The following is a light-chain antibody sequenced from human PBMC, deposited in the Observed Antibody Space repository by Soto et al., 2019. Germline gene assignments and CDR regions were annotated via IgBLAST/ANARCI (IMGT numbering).Light chain of an antibody. J-gene: IGKJ1*01. CDR3: QQRSNWPPT. Sequence: EIVLTQSPATLSLSPGERATLSCRASQSVSSYLAWYQQKPGQAPRLLIYDASNRATGIPARFRGSGCGTDFTLTISSLEPEDCAVYYCQQRSNWPPTFGQGTKVEIK. V-gene: IGKV3-11*01. CDR2: DAS. CDR1: QSVSSY.